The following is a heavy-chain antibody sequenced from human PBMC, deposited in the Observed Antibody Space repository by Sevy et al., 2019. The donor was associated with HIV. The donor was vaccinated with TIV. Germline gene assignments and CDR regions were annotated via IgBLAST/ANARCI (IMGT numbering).Heavy chain of an antibody. CDR1: GFRFNSYD. V-gene: IGHV3-21*01. D-gene: IGHD2-8*02. J-gene: IGHJ6*02. CDR2: ISSASGII. CDR3: VKVVGGVSGNFYKHYYDLDV. Sequence: GGSLRLSCAASGFRFNSYDMNWVRQAPGKGLEWVASISSASGIIYYGDSVRGRFSISRDNAKKSLYLQMNSLRVEDTAVYYCVKVVGGVSGNFYKHYYDLDVWGQGTAVTVSS.